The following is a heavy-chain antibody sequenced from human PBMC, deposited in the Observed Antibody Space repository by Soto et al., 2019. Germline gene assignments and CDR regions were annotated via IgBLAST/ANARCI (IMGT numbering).Heavy chain of an antibody. J-gene: IGHJ5*02. V-gene: IGHV2-5*02. D-gene: IGHD3-3*01. CDR1: GFSLTTSGAA. CDR3: AHRATLTVFGLVINNGVWFDP. Sequence: QITLKESGPTLVRPTETLTLTCTFSGFSLTTSGAAVGWIRQPPGKALEWLALFYWDDDKRYSPSLKNRLSITTDTSRTQVVLTLADVDPADTATYYCAHRATLTVFGLVINNGVWFDPWGPGTLVTVSS. CDR2: FYWDDDK.